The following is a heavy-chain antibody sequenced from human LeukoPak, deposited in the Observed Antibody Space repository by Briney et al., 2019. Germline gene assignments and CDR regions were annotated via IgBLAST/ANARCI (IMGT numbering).Heavy chain of an antibody. J-gene: IGHJ6*02. V-gene: IGHV3-48*03. CDR1: GFTFSSYD. CDR3: ARERHPSIAAADYYYYYYGMDV. Sequence: GGSLRLSCAASGFTFSSYDMNWVRQARGKGLEWVSYISSSGSTIYYADSVKGRFTISRDNAKNSLYLQMNSLRAEDTAVYYCARERHPSIAAADYYYYYYGMDVWGQGTTVTVSS. CDR2: ISSSGSTI. D-gene: IGHD6-13*01.